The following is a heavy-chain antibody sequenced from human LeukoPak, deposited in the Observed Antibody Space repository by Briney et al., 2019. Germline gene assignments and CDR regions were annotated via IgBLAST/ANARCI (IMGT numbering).Heavy chain of an antibody. CDR3: ARDVGVWFGELSYGMDV. Sequence: GGSLRLSCAASGITFSSYAMHWVRQAPGKGLEWVAVISYDGGNKYYADSAKGRFTISRDNSKNTLHLQMNSLRAEDTAVYNCARDVGVWFGELSYGMDVWGQGTTVTVSS. J-gene: IGHJ6*02. CDR1: GITFSSYA. CDR2: ISYDGGNK. D-gene: IGHD3-10*01. V-gene: IGHV3-30-3*01.